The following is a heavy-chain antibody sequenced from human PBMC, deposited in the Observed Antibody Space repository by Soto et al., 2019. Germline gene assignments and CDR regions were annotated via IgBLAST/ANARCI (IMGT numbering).Heavy chain of an antibody. V-gene: IGHV4-59*08. Sequence: QVQLQESGPGLVKPSETLSLTCTVSGGSINNYYWSWIRQPPGKGLEWIGCIHYLGSTNYNPSLKSRVTISVDTSKNQFSLRLSSVTATDTAVYYCARQGTAVTTIHFQHWGQGTLVTVSS. CDR1: GGSINNYY. CDR2: IHYLGST. J-gene: IGHJ1*01. CDR3: ARQGTAVTTIHFQH. D-gene: IGHD4-17*01.